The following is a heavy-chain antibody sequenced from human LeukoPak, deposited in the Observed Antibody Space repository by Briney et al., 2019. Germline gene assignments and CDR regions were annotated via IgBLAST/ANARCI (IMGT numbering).Heavy chain of an antibody. CDR1: GFTFSDSY. V-gene: IGHV3-11*01. J-gene: IGHJ4*02. CDR3: ARGKYSFDY. CDR2: ISSSGCTI. Sequence: PGGSLRLSCAASGFTFSDSYMSWIRQAPGKGLEYISYISSSGCTIYYADSVKGRFTLSRDNAKNSLSLEMNSLRAEDTAVYYCARGKYSFDYWGQGTLVTVSS.